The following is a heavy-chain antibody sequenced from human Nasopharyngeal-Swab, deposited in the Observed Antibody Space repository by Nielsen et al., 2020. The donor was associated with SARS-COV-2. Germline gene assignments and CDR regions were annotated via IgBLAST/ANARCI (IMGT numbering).Heavy chain of an antibody. CDR2: ISYDGSNK. V-gene: IGHV3-30-3*01. Sequence: VRQAPGKGPEWVAVISYDGSNKYYADSVKGRFTISRDNSKNTLYLQMNSLRAEDTAVYYCARGGGSSSSAPFDYWGQGTLVTVSS. D-gene: IGHD6-6*01. CDR3: ARGGGSSSSAPFDY. J-gene: IGHJ4*02.